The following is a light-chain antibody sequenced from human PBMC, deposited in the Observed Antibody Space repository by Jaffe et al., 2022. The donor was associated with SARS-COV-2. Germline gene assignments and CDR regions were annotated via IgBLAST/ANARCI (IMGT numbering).Light chain of an antibody. CDR1: SSDVGAYNF. J-gene: IGLJ1*01. V-gene: IGLV2-11*01. Sequence: QSALTQPRSVSGSPGQSVTISCTGTSSDVGAYNFVSWFQQLPGKAPKLMLYAVTQRPSGVPDRFSGSKSGNTASLTISGLQAEDEADYYCCSHAGGHTYVFGTGTQVTVL. CDR3: CSHAGGHTYV. CDR2: AVT.